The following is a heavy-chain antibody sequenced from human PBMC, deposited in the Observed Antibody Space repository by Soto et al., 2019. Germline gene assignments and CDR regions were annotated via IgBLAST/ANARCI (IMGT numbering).Heavy chain of an antibody. CDR2: ISGSGGST. D-gene: IGHD4-17*01. J-gene: IGHJ4*02. Sequence: EVQLLESGGGLVQPGGSLRLSCAASGFTFSSYAMSWVRQAPGKGLEWVSAISGSGGSTYYADSVKGRFTISRDNSKNTLYLQMNSLRAEDTAVYYCANSRATTVPTDSIRIIDYWGQGALVTVSS. CDR3: ANSRATTVPTDSIRIIDY. CDR1: GFTFSSYA. V-gene: IGHV3-23*01.